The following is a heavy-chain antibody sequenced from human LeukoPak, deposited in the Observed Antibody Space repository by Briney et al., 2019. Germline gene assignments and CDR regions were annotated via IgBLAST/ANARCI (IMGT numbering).Heavy chain of an antibody. CDR3: ARHYCSSTSCYVDGWFDP. J-gene: IGHJ5*02. Sequence: SVKVSCKASGGTFSSYAISWVRQAPGQGLEWMGGIIPIFGTANYAQKFQGRVTITADESTSTAYMELSSLRSEDTAVYYCARHYCSSTSCYVDGWFDPWGQGTLVTASS. V-gene: IGHV1-69*01. CDR2: IIPIFGTA. CDR1: GGTFSSYA. D-gene: IGHD2-2*01.